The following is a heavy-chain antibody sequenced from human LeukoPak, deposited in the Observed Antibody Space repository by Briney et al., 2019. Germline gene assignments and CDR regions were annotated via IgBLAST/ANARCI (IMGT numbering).Heavy chain of an antibody. CDR2: ISSTISYI. J-gene: IGHJ4*02. V-gene: IGHV3-21*01. D-gene: IGHD1-26*01. CDR3: ARGRVGATFSDY. CDR1: GFTFSTDS. Sequence: GGSLRLSCAASGFTFSTDSMNCVRQAPGKGLEWVSSISSTISYIYQADSVKGRFAISRDNAKNTLYLQMNSPREEDTAVYYCARGRVGATFSDYWGQGTLVTVSS.